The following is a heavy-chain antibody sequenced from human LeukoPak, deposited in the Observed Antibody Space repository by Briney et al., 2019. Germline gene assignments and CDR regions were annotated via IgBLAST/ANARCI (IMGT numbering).Heavy chain of an antibody. V-gene: IGHV4-31*03. CDR1: GGSISSGDYY. Sequence: SETLSLTCTVSGGSISSGDYYWSWIRQHPGKGLEWIGYISYTGSTYYNPSLKSRVTISADTSENQFSLKLSSVTAADTAVYYCARVLSSSWYPDYFDYWGQGTLVTVSS. D-gene: IGHD6-13*01. CDR2: ISYTGST. J-gene: IGHJ4*02. CDR3: ARVLSSSWYPDYFDY.